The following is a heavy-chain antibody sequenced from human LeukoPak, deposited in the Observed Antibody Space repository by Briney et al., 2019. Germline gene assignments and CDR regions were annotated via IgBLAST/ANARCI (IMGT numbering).Heavy chain of an antibody. CDR3: AKDESRQWLAWGFDY. V-gene: IGHV3-23*01. CDR1: GFTFSSYG. D-gene: IGHD6-19*01. Sequence: TGGSLRLSCAASGFTFSSYGMSWVRQAPGKGLEWVSAISGSGGSTYYADSVKGRFTISRDNSKNTLYLQMNSLRAEDTAVYYCAKDESRQWLAWGFDYWGQGTLVPVSS. J-gene: IGHJ4*02. CDR2: ISGSGGST.